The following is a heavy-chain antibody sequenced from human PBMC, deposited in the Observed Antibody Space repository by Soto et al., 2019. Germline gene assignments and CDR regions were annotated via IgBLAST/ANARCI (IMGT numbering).Heavy chain of an antibody. D-gene: IGHD4-17*01. V-gene: IGHV4-4*02. CDR2: IYHSGST. J-gene: IGHJ6*02. CDR1: GGSISSSNW. Sequence: PSETLSLTCAVSGGSISSSNWWSWVRQPPGKGLEWIGEIYHSGSTNYNPSLKSRVTISVDKSKNQFSLKLSSVTAADTAVYYCARDVPSSTTTFDYYYCMDVWGHGTTVTVSS. CDR3: ARDVPSSTTTFDYYYCMDV.